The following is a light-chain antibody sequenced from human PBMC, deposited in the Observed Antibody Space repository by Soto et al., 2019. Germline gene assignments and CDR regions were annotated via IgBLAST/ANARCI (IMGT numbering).Light chain of an antibody. CDR3: TSYGGRDNLI. CDR1: SSDVGGYNY. Sequence: QSALTHPPSASGSPGQSVTISCTGTSSDVGGYNYVSWFQQHPGKAPKLIISEVNKRPSGVPDRFSGSKSGNTASLTVSGLQAEDEADFYCTSYGGRDNLIFGGVTKLTVL. V-gene: IGLV2-8*01. CDR2: EVN. J-gene: IGLJ2*01.